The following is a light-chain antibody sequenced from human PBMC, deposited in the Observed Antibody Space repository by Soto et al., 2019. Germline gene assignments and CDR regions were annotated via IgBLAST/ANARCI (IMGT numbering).Light chain of an antibody. CDR1: QDIATN. CDR3: QQYETVPIT. V-gene: IGKV1-33*01. Sequence: DLRMTQPPSSLSASVGDRVTIPCQASQDIATNLNWYQQKPGKAPKLLIYDASGLATGVTSRFRGSGSVTDFTLTINSLQPEDIATYYCQQYETVPITFGQGTRLEIK. CDR2: DAS. J-gene: IGKJ5*01.